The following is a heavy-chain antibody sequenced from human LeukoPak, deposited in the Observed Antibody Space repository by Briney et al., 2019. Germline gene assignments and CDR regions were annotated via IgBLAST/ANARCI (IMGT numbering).Heavy chain of an antibody. CDR2: INHSGST. Sequence: SETLSLTFAVYGGSFSGYYWSWMRPPPGKGVEWIGGINHSGSTNYNPSLKSRVTISVDTSKNQFSLQLSSVTAADTAVYYCARGYKGSIAARFSWFDPWGQGTLVTVSS. CDR1: GGSFSGYY. CDR3: ARGYKGSIAARFSWFDP. D-gene: IGHD6-6*01. V-gene: IGHV4-34*01. J-gene: IGHJ5*02.